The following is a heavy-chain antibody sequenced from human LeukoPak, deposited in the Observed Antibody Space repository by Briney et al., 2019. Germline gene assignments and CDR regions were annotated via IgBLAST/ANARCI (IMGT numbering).Heavy chain of an antibody. D-gene: IGHD3-16*02. V-gene: IGHV7-4-1*02. J-gene: IGHJ3*02. CDR2: INTNTGNP. Sequence: ASVKVSCKASGYTFTNYAMNWVRQAPGQGLEWMGWINTNTGNPTYAQGFTGRIVSSLDTSVSTAYLQISSLKAEDTAVYYCARLRDYVWGSYRRDAFDIWGQGTMVTVSS. CDR1: GYTFTNYA. CDR3: ARLRDYVWGSYRRDAFDI.